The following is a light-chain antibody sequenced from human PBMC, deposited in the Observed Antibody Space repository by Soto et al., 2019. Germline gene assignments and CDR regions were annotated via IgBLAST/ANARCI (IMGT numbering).Light chain of an antibody. Sequence: EIVLTQSPGTLSLSPGERATLSCRASQSVSSYLSWYQQKPGQAPRLLIYDASNRATGIPGRFSGSGSGTDFTLTISSLAPEDFAVYCCQQRSNWTFGQGTKVDIK. CDR3: QQRSNWT. V-gene: IGKV3-11*01. CDR2: DAS. J-gene: IGKJ1*01. CDR1: QSVSSY.